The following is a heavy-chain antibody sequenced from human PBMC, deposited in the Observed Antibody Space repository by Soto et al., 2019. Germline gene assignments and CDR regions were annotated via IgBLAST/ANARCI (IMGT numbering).Heavy chain of an antibody. CDR2: ISGSGGST. D-gene: IGHD1-7*01. J-gene: IGHJ4*02. V-gene: IGHV3-23*01. CDR1: GYTFRSYG. Sequence: VGSPRLSWAASGYTFRSYGMHWVRQAPWNWLEWVSAISGSGGSTYDADSVKGRFTISRDNSKNTLYLKMNSLRAEDTDVYYCANSYLQPPRRNYQPARHFDYWGKGTLVTASS. CDR3: ANSYLQPPRRNYQPARHFDY.